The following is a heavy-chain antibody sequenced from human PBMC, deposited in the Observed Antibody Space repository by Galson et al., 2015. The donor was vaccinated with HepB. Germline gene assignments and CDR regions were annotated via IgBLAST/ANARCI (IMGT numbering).Heavy chain of an antibody. CDR2: ITSNGGST. V-gene: IGHV3-64*01. Sequence: SLRLSCAASGFTFSTYAMHWVRQAPGKGLEYVSTITSNGGSTFYANSVKGRCTVSRDNSKNTLFLQMDSLRVEDTAVYYCASAAAVGAAARHWGQGTLVTVSS. D-gene: IGHD6-13*01. J-gene: IGHJ1*01. CDR1: GFTFSTYA. CDR3: ASAAAVGAAARH.